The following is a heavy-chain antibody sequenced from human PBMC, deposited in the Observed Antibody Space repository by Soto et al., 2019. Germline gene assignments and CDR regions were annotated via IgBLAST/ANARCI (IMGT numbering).Heavy chain of an antibody. CDR3: ARAAYRGYYYGMDV. CDR2: ICYSGST. D-gene: IGHD3-16*02. Sequence: SETLSLTCTVSGGSISSGDYYWSWIRQPPGKGLEWIGYICYSGSTYYNPSLKSRVTISVDTSKNQFSLKLSSVTAADTAVYYCARAAYRGYYYGMDVWGQGTTVTVSS. J-gene: IGHJ6*02. V-gene: IGHV4-30-4*01. CDR1: GGSISSGDYY.